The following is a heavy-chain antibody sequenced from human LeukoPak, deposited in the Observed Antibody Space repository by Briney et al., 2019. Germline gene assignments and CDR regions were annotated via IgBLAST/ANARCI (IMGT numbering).Heavy chain of an antibody. CDR3: ARPVTDYYYYGMDV. D-gene: IGHD2-21*02. V-gene: IGHV3-30-3*01. J-gene: IGHJ6*02. CDR1: GFTFSSYW. CDR2: ISYDGNNK. Sequence: GGSLRLSCAASGFTFSSYWMSWVRQAPGKGLEWVSLISYDGNNKYYADSVKGRFTISSDDSKNTLYLQMNSLRAEDTAVYYCARPVTDYYYYGMDVWGQGTTVTVSS.